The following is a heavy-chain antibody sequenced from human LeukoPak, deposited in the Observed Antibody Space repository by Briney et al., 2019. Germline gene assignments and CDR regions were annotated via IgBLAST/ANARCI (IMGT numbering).Heavy chain of an antibody. CDR1: SGSISSSSYY. CDR3: ARGQRGYSFGYAFDY. Sequence: SETLSLTCSVSSGSISSSSYYWGWIRQPPGKGLEWIGSIYHTGSTYYNPSLKSRVTISVDTSKNQFSLKLSSVTAADTAVYYCARGQRGYSFGYAFDYWGQGTLVTVSS. V-gene: IGHV4-39*01. CDR2: IYHTGST. J-gene: IGHJ4*02. D-gene: IGHD5-18*01.